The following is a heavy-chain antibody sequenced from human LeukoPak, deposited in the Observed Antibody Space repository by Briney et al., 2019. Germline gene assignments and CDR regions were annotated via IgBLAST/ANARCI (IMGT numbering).Heavy chain of an antibody. CDR1: GFTFDDYA. D-gene: IGHD3-3*01. J-gene: IGHJ6*03. V-gene: IGHV3-9*01. CDR3: VRIARYYDFNRQNYYYYMDV. CDR2: ISWNSGSI. Sequence: GRSLRLSCAASGFTFDDYAMHWVRQAPGKGLEWVSGISWNSGSIGYADSVKGRFITSRDNANHSLFLQMESLRAEDTALYYCVRIARYYDFNRQNYYYYMDVWGKGTTVTVSS.